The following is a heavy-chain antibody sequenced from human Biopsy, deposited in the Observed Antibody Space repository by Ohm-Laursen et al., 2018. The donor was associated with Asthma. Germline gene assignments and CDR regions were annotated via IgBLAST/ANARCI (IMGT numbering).Heavy chain of an antibody. CDR2: IYSGGTS. J-gene: IGHJ4*02. CDR1: GFTVSRDH. V-gene: IGHV3-53*01. CDR3: ARGDSSGWSHYYFDY. D-gene: IGHD6-19*01. Sequence: GSLGLSCAASGFTVSRDHMFWVRQAPGKGLEWVSVIYSGGTSDTADSVRGRFTISRDFYKNTLYLQMDSLRAEDTAVYYCARGDSSGWSHYYFDYWGQGTLVTVSS.